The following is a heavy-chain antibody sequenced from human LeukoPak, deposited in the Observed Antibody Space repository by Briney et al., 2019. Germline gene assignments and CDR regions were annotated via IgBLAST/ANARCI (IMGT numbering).Heavy chain of an antibody. V-gene: IGHV3-11*04. CDR2: ISSSSRSV. CDR3: ARVHNTIY. D-gene: IGHD5-24*01. CDR1: GFTLNDYY. Sequence: GRSLILSCAGSGFTLNDYYVNWLRQAPGKGLGWIAYISSSSRSVNYADSVKGRFTLSRDYAKNSVNLDMTSLRGEDTAIYYCARVHNTIYWGQGVLVTVSS. J-gene: IGHJ4*02.